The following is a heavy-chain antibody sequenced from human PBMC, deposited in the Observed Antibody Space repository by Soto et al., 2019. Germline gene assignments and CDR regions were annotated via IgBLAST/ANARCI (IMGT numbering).Heavy chain of an antibody. CDR3: ARGGYYDSSGWDV. CDR1: GGSISSGGYS. CDR2: IYHSGST. V-gene: IGHV4-30-2*01. J-gene: IGHJ6*02. Sequence: QLQLQESGSGLVKPSQTLSLTCAVSGGSISSGGYSWSWIRQPPGKGLEWIGYIYHSGSTYYNPSLKRRVTISVDRSKNQCSLKLSSVTAADTAVYYCARGGYYDSSGWDVWGQGTTVTVSS. D-gene: IGHD3-22*01.